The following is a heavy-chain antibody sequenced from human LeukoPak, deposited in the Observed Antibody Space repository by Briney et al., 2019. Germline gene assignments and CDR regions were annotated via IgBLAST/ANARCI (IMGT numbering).Heavy chain of an antibody. J-gene: IGHJ4*02. CDR1: GFTFDDYA. D-gene: IGHD3-22*01. CDR3: AKDLGGYYDSSGYGPAY. V-gene: IGHV3-9*01. Sequence: GGSLRLSCAASGFTFDDYAMHWVRQAPGKGLEWVSGISWNSGSIGYADSVKGRFTISRDNAKNSLYLQMNSLRAEDTALYYCAKDLGGYYDSSGYGPAYWGQGTLVTVSS. CDR2: ISWNSGSI.